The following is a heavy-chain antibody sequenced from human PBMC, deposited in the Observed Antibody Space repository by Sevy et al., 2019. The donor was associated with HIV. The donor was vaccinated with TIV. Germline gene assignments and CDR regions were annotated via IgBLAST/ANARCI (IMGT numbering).Heavy chain of an antibody. V-gene: IGHV3-30*02. J-gene: IGHJ4*02. CDR2: IQYDGNDK. Sequence: GGSLRLSCAASGFTFSDYYMSWIRQAPGKGLEWVAFIQYDGNDKYYADSMRGRFTISRDNSKNMLFLQMNSLRSEDTAMYYCAKNTAAAGAGGFDYWGQGTLVTVSS. CDR1: GFTFSDYY. D-gene: IGHD6-13*01. CDR3: AKNTAAAGAGGFDY.